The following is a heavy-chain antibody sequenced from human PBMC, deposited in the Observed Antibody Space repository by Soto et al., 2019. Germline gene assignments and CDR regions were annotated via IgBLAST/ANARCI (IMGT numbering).Heavy chain of an antibody. J-gene: IGHJ4*02. CDR3: ARGSGWYPRFDY. D-gene: IGHD6-19*01. CDR2: INAGNGNT. Sequence: QVQLVQSGAEEKKPGASVKVSCKASGYTFTSYAMHWVRQAPGQRLEWMGWINAGNGNTKYSQKFQGRVTITRDTSASTAYMELSSLRSEDTAVYYCARGSGWYPRFDYWGQGTLVTVSS. V-gene: IGHV1-3*05. CDR1: GYTFTSYA.